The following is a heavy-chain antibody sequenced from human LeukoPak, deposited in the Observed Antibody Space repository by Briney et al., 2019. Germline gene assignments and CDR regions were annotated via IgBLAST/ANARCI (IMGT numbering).Heavy chain of an antibody. D-gene: IGHD6-13*01. CDR2: IYSTGST. CDR3: ARQIASAGTAGFDF. Sequence: SETLSLTCTVSGGSISSYYWSWIRQPAGKGLEWIGRIYSTGSTNYNPSHKSRVTMSLDTSKNQFSLRLRSVTAADTAVYYCARQIASAGTAGFDFWGQGALVTVSS. CDR1: GGSISSYY. J-gene: IGHJ4*02. V-gene: IGHV4-4*07.